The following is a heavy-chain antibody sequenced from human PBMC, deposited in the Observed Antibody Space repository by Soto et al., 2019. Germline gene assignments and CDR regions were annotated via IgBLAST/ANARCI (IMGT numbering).Heavy chain of an antibody. CDR2: LSSSSSYI. CDR3: ARDYYDSSGTQIMDV. V-gene: IGHV3-21*01. J-gene: IGHJ6*02. Sequence: PGGSLRLSCAASGLTFSTYSMNWVRQAPGKGLEWVSSLSSSSSYIYYADSVKGRFTISRDNAENSLYLQMNSLRAEDTAVYYCARDYYDSSGTQIMDVWGQGTTVTVSS. CDR1: GLTFSTYS. D-gene: IGHD3-22*01.